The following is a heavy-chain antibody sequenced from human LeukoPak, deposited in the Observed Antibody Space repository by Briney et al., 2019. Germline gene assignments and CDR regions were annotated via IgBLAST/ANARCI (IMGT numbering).Heavy chain of an antibody. J-gene: IGHJ4*02. Sequence: GGSLRLSCAASGFTFSSYGMSWVRQAPGKGLEWVSAISGSGGSTYYADSVKGRFAISRDNSKNTLYLQMNSLRAEDTAVYYCAKDLLRTIFGVVIRGGFDYWGQGTLVTVSS. CDR1: GFTFSSYG. CDR2: ISGSGGST. V-gene: IGHV3-23*01. D-gene: IGHD3-3*01. CDR3: AKDLLRTIFGVVIRGGFDY.